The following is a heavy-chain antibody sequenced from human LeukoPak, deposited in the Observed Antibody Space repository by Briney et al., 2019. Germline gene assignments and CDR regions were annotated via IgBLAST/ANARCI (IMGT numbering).Heavy chain of an antibody. Sequence: ASVKVSCKASGYTFTSYGISWVRQAPGQGLEWMGWISAYNGNTNYAQKLQGRVTMTTDTSTSTAYMELRSLRSDDTAVYYCARDPEESDSSSPYPYYWGQGTLVTVSS. D-gene: IGHD3-22*01. CDR2: ISAYNGNT. CDR3: ARDPEESDSSSPYPYY. V-gene: IGHV1-18*01. J-gene: IGHJ4*02. CDR1: GYTFTSYG.